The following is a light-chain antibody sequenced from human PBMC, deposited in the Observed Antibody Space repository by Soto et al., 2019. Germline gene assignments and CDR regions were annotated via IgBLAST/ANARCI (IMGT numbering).Light chain of an antibody. CDR2: DVS. J-gene: IGLJ3*02. V-gene: IGLV2-14*03. Sequence: QSALTQPASVSGSPGQSITISCTGTSSDVGGYSYVSWYQQHPGKAPKLMIYDVSNRPSGVSNRFSGPKSGNTASLTISGLQAEDEAVYYCSSYTTSSTWVFGGGTKLTVL. CDR1: SSDVGGYSY. CDR3: SSYTTSSTWV.